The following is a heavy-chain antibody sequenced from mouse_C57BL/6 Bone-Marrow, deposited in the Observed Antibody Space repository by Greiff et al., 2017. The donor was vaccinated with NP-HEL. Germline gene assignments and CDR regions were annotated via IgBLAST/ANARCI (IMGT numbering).Heavy chain of an antibody. Sequence: VKLQQPGAELVRPGSSVKLSCKASGYTFTSYWMHWVKQRPIQGLEWIGNIDPSDSETHYNQKFKDKATLTVDKSSSTAYMQLSSLTSEDSAVYYCARVPPYGSTWYFDVWGTGTTVTVSS. CDR3: ARVPPYGSTWYFDV. J-gene: IGHJ1*03. V-gene: IGHV1-52*01. D-gene: IGHD1-1*01. CDR2: IDPSDSET. CDR1: GYTFTSYW.